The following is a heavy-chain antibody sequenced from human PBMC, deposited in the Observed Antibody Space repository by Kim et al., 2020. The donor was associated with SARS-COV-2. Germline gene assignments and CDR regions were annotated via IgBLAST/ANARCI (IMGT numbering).Heavy chain of an antibody. J-gene: IGHJ6*02. D-gene: IGHD2-15*01. CDR2: IWYDGSNK. Sequence: GGSLRLSCAASGFTFSSYAMHWVRQAPGKGLEWVAVIWYDGSNKYYADSVKGRFTISRDNSKNTLYLQMNSLRAEDTAVYYCAKEIVGYYYGMDVWGQGTTVTVSS. V-gene: IGHV3-33*06. CDR3: AKEIVGYYYGMDV. CDR1: GFTFSSYA.